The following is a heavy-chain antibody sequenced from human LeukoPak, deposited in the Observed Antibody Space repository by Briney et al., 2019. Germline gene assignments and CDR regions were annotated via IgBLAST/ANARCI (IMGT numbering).Heavy chain of an antibody. V-gene: IGHV4-39*07. Sequence: SETLSLTCTVSGVSISSSSYYWGWIRQPPGKGLQWIGSIFYSGSTYYNPSLKSRVTISVDTSTNQFSLKVNSLTTADTAVYYCAREGRGQQLTPIDYWGPGALVTVSS. D-gene: IGHD6-13*01. CDR1: GVSISSSSYY. CDR2: IFYSGST. CDR3: AREGRGQQLTPIDY. J-gene: IGHJ4*02.